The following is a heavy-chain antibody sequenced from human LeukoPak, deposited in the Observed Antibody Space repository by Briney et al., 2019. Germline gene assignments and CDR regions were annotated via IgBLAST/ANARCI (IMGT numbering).Heavy chain of an antibody. V-gene: IGHV3-23*01. D-gene: IGHD6-19*01. J-gene: IGHJ4*02. Sequence: GGSLRLSCAASGFTSTNYAMGWVRQAPGKGLECVCTISGSGDNAYYADSVKGRFTISRDNSKNTLHLQMSSLRVEDTAVYYCAARPPIAVAGPFDFWGQGTLVTVSS. CDR1: GFTSTNYA. CDR2: ISGSGDNA. CDR3: AARPPIAVAGPFDF.